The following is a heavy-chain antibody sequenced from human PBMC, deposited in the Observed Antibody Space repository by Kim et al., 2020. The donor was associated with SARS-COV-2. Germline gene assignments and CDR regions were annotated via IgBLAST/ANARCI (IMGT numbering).Heavy chain of an antibody. J-gene: IGHJ3*02. CDR3: ARDLGSGSYLDAFDI. Sequence: PSIKRRVTISVDTSKNQCSLKLSSVTAADTAVYYCARDLGSGSYLDAFDIWGQGTMVTVSS. D-gene: IGHD1-26*01. V-gene: IGHV4-31*02.